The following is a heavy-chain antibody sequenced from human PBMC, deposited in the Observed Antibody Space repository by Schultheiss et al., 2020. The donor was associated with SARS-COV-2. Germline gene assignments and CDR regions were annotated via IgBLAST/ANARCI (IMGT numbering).Heavy chain of an antibody. D-gene: IGHD3-3*01. V-gene: IGHV3-23*01. CDR3: ARELLSGWSGYYTGYYYYGMDV. J-gene: IGHJ6*02. CDR2: INNSGAST. Sequence: GGSLRLSCAASGFTFSSYAMSWVRQAPGKGLEWVSGINNSGASTYYADSVTGRFTISRDNAKNSLYLQMNSLRAEDTAVYYCARELLSGWSGYYTGYYYYGMDVWGQGTTVTVSS. CDR1: GFTFSSYA.